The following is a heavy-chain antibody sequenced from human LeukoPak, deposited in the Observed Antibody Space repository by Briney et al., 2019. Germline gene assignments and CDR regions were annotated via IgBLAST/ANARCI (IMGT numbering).Heavy chain of an antibody. CDR3: ATQAYGDYVWFDP. Sequence: VASVKVSCKASGYTFTSYDINWVRQATGQGLEWMGWMNPNSGNTGYAQKFQGRVTMTRNTSISTAYMELSSLRSEDTAVYYRATQAYGDYVWFDPWGQGTLVTVSS. CDR1: GYTFTSYD. CDR2: MNPNSGNT. D-gene: IGHD4-17*01. V-gene: IGHV1-8*01. J-gene: IGHJ5*02.